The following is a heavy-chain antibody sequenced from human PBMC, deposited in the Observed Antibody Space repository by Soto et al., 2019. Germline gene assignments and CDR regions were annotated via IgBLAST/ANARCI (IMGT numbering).Heavy chain of an antibody. CDR2: INAGNGNT. Sequence: QVQLVQSGAEAKKPGASVKVSCKASGYTFTKYAMYWVRQAPGQRLEWMGWINAGNGNTKYSENFQGRVTITRDTSANTVYMELSSLSSEDTAVYYCARDMSMTTVTLFEYWGQGTLVTVSS. CDR1: GYTFTKYA. V-gene: IGHV1-3*01. CDR3: ARDMSMTTVTLFEY. J-gene: IGHJ4*02. D-gene: IGHD4-17*01.